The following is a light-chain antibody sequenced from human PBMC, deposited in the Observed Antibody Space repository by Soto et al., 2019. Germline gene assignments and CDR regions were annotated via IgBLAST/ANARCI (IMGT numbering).Light chain of an antibody. CDR1: QDLSNY. J-gene: IGKJ2*01. Sequence: DIQMTQSPSSLSASVGDRVTITCQASQDLSNYLNWYQQKPGKAPKLLIYDASNLETGVPSRFSGSGSRTDFTFTTSSLQPEDIATYYCQQYANLPYTFGQGTKLEIK. V-gene: IGKV1-33*01. CDR2: DAS. CDR3: QQYANLPYT.